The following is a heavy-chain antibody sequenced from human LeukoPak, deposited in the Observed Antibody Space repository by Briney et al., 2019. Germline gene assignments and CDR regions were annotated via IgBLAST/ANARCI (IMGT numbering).Heavy chain of an antibody. CDR3: AREAGSYGDDYYFDY. D-gene: IGHD5-18*01. CDR1: GFTVSSNY. Sequence: GGSLRLSCAASGFTVSSNYMSWVRQAPGKGLEWVSVIYSGGSTYYADSVKGRFTISRDNSKNTQYLQMNSLRAEDTAVYYCAREAGSYGDDYYFDYWGQGTLVTVSS. J-gene: IGHJ4*02. V-gene: IGHV3-53*01. CDR2: IYSGGST.